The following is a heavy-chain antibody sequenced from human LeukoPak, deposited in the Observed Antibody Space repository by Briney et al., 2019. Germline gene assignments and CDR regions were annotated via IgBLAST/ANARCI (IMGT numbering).Heavy chain of an antibody. D-gene: IGHD3-3*01. CDR2: LSGSGDTT. CDR3: SKCDFWSANDFFDV. V-gene: IGHV3-23*01. CDR1: GFTFSNAW. J-gene: IGHJ3*01. Sequence: PGGSLRLSCAASGFTFSNAWMSWVRQAPGKGLEWVSGLSGSGDTTYYADSVKGRFTIPRDNSKNTLYLQMNSLRAEDTALYYWSKCDFWSANDFFDVWGQGTMVTVSS.